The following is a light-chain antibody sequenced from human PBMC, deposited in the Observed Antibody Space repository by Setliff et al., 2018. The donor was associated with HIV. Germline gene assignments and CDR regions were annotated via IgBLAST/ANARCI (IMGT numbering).Light chain of an antibody. CDR1: NIGSKS. CDR2: YDS. Sequence: SYALTQPPSVSVAPGKTARITCGGNNIGSKSVHWYQQKPGRAPVLVIYYDSDRPSGIPERFSGSNSGNTATLTISRVEAGDEADYYCQVWDSSSDHYVFGTGTKVTVL. J-gene: IGLJ1*01. CDR3: QVWDSSSDHYV. V-gene: IGLV3-21*04.